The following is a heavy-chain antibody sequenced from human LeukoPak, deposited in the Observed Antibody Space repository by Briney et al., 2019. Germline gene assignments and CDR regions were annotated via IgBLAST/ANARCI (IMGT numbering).Heavy chain of an antibody. CDR2: IYYSGST. V-gene: IGHV4-59*08. CDR3: ASNYYGSGSLDY. Sequence: SETLSLTCTVSGXSISSYYWSWIRQPPGKGLEWIGYIYYSGSTNYNPFLKSRVTISVDTSKNQFSLKLSSVTVADTAVYYCASNYYGSGSLDYWGQGNLVTVSS. CDR1: GXSISSYY. D-gene: IGHD3-10*01. J-gene: IGHJ4*02.